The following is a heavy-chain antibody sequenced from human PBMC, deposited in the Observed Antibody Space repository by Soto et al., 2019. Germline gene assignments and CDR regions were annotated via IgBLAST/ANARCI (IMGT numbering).Heavy chain of an antibody. CDR2: IYYSGST. CDR3: ASVGDHPYYYFDY. CDR1: GGSISSGGYY. V-gene: IGHV4-31*03. D-gene: IGHD4-17*01. Sequence: PSETLSLTGTVSGGSISSGGYYWSWIRQHPGKGLEWVGYIYYSGSTYDSPSLKSRVTISVDTSKNQFCLKLSSVTAADTAVYYCASVGDHPYYYFDYCGQGTLVTVSS. J-gene: IGHJ4*02.